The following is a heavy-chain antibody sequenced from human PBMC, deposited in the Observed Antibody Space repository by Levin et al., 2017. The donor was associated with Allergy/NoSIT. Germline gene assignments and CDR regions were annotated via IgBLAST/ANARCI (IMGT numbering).Heavy chain of an antibody. J-gene: IGHJ6*02. D-gene: IGHD1-26*01. V-gene: IGHV3-74*03. Sequence: GASVKVSCVGSGFTFSGYWMHWVRQVPGKGPVWVARMNVDGTSESYADSVKGRFTISRDNAENTVYLQRNSLRVEDTAVYYCARKGRRAGGAYTYDNGFDVWGQGTTVTVSS. CDR2: MNVDGTSE. CDR1: GFTFSGYW. CDR3: ARKGRRAGGAYTYDNGFDV.